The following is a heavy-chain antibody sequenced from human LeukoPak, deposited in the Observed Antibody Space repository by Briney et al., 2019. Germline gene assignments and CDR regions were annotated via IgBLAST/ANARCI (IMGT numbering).Heavy chain of an antibody. D-gene: IGHD2-2*01. V-gene: IGHV3-30*02. CDR2: INYDGSKE. CDR3: AKDEVVSSYYYIDV. CDR1: GFTFSRFG. Sequence: PGGSLRLSCAASGFTFSRFGMHWVRQAPGKGLEWVTFINYDGSKEYYADSVKGRFTISRDSSKNTLYLQMNSLRAEDTAVYYCAKDEVVSSYYYIDVWGKGTTVTVSS. J-gene: IGHJ6*03.